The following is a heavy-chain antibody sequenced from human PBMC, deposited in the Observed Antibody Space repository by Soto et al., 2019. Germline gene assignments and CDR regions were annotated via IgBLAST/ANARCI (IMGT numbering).Heavy chain of an antibody. CDR2: TYYRSKWYN. V-gene: IGHV6-1*01. Sequence: PSQTLSLTCAISGDSVSSNSAAWNWIRQSPSRGLEWLGRTYYRSKWYNDYAVSVKSRITINPDTSKNQFSLQLNSVTPEDTAVYYCARDHIVVVPAAMGVGSFYYYGMDVWGQGTTVTVS. CDR1: GDSVSSNSAA. J-gene: IGHJ6*02. D-gene: IGHD2-2*01. CDR3: ARDHIVVVPAAMGVGSFYYYGMDV.